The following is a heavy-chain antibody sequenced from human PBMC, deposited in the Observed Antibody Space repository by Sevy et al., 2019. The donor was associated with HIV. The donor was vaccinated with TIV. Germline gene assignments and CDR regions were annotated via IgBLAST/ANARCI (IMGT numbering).Heavy chain of an antibody. Sequence: ASVKVSCKVSGYTLTELSMHWVRQAPGKGLEWMGGFDPEDGETIYEQKFQGRVTMTEDRSTDTAYMELSSLRSEDTAVYYCAIYYDSSGYLGYWGQGTLVTVSS. D-gene: IGHD3-22*01. V-gene: IGHV1-24*01. CDR3: AIYYDSSGYLGY. CDR1: GYTLTELS. J-gene: IGHJ4*02. CDR2: FDPEDGET.